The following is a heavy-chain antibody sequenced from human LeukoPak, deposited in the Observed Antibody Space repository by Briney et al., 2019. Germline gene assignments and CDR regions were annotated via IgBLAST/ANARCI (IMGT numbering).Heavy chain of an antibody. J-gene: IGHJ4*02. CDR3: ARGRYYDSSGYFYFDS. V-gene: IGHV4-59*08. CDR2: IFYSGST. Sequence: PSETLSLTCTVSGGSISSFYWSWLRQPPGKGLDWIGYIFYSGSTNYTPSLKSRVTISLDTSKDQFSLNLSSVTAADTAVYYCARGRYYDSSGYFYFDSWGRGTLVTVSS. CDR1: GGSISSFY. D-gene: IGHD3-22*01.